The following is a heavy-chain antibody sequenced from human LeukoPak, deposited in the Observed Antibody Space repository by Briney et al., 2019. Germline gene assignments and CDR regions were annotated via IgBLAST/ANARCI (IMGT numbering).Heavy chain of an antibody. CDR3: ARASGSSSWLNINY. D-gene: IGHD6-13*01. J-gene: IGHJ4*02. CDR2: INPNSGGT. CDR1: GYTFTGYY. V-gene: IGHV1-2*02. Sequence: HGASAKVSCKASGYTFTGYYMHWGRQAPGPGLEWMGWINPNSGGTNYAQKFQGRVTMTRDTSISTAYMELSRLRSDDTAVYYCARASGSSSWLNINYWGQGTLVTVSS.